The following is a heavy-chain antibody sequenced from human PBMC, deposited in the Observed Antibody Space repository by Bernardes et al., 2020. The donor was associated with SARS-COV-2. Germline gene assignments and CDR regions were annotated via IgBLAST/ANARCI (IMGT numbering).Heavy chain of an antibody. J-gene: IGHJ4*02. CDR3: ARLSHFDFWTGFGGDFDS. CDR2: IYYSGRT. V-gene: IGHV4-39*01. D-gene: IGHD3-3*01. CDR1: GGSISNANSY. Sequence: SEPLSLTCTVSGGSISNANSYWGWLLQPPGKGLEWIGSIYYSGRTYYNPSLKSRIIMSVEKSKNQFSVRLNSVTAADTAVYYCARLSHFDFWTGFGGDFDSWGQGTLVTVSS.